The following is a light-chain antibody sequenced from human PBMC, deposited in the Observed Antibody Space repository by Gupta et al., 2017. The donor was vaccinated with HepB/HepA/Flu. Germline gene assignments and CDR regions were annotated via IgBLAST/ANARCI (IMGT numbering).Light chain of an antibody. J-gene: IGKJ1*01. CDR2: AAS. CDR3: QETYIALPLT. CDR1: QSISSY. Sequence: DIQMTQSPSSLSASVGDRVTITCRAGQSISSYLNWYQQKPGEAPKLLIYAASNLQSGVPSRFSGSSSVTDYTLTIRGLQPEDFSIYICQETYIALPLTFGQGTKLEI. V-gene: IGKV1-39*01.